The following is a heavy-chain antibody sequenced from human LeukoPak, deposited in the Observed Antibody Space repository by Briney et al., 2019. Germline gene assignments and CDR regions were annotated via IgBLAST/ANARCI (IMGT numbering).Heavy chain of an antibody. CDR1: GFTFSSYG. V-gene: IGHV3-30*18. D-gene: IGHD3-22*01. CDR3: AKLGTSYYYDSSGYYSFDY. J-gene: IGHJ4*02. Sequence: GGSLRLSCAASGFTFSSYGMHWVRQAPGKGLEWVAVISYDGSNKYYADSVKGRFTISRDNSKNTLYLQMNSLRAEDTAVYYCAKLGTSYYYDSSGYYSFDYWGQGTLVTVSS. CDR2: ISYDGSNK.